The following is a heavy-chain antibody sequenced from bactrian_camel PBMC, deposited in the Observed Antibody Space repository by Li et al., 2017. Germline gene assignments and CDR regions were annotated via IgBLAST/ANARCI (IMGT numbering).Heavy chain of an antibody. V-gene: IGHV3S1*01. D-gene: IGHD4*01. CDR1: GYTHSSIC. J-gene: IGHJ4*01. CDR2: ADSERRT. CDR3: AAGETHYKDDIPDESDFAY. Sequence: HVQLVESGGGSVQAGGSLRLSCVASGYTHSSICMAWFRQAPGKEREGVASADSERRTSYADSVKGRFTISKDNAKNTLYLQMNTLKPEDTAMYYCAAGETHYKDDIPDESDFAYWGQGTQVTVS.